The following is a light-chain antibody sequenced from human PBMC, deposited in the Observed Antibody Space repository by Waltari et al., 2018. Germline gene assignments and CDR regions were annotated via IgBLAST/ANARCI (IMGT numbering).Light chain of an antibody. Sequence: QSALTQPRSVSGSPGQSVTISCNGISRHVDDYKFVSWYQHSPGKAPKLIIYDVTQRPSGVPDRFSGSKSGTTASLTISGLQADGEADYYCCSYAGRHTQWVFGGGTKLTVL. CDR2: DVT. J-gene: IGLJ3*02. V-gene: IGLV2-11*01. CDR3: CSYAGRHTQWV. CDR1: SRHVDDYKF.